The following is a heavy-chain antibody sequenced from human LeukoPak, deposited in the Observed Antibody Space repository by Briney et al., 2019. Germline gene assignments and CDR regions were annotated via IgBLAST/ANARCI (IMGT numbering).Heavy chain of an antibody. CDR3: AKDYSDSRVADVFFEY. Sequence: GGSLSLSCAASGLTFSDYAKSWFRQAPGKGLEWVSGITSGFTPHYADSVKGRFTISRDNSKNTFHLQLNSLRAEDTAVYYCAKDYSDSRVADVFFEYWGQGTLVTVSS. CDR1: GLTFSDYA. D-gene: IGHD2-15*01. J-gene: IGHJ4*02. V-gene: IGHV3-23*01. CDR2: ITSGFTP.